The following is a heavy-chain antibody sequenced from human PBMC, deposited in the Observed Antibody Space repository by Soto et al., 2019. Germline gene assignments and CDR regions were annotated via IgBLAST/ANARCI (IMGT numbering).Heavy chain of an antibody. J-gene: IGHJ4*02. V-gene: IGHV3-23*01. Sequence: HPGGSLRLSCAASGFTFSTYAMSWVRQAPGKGLEWVSAISRSGDSTYYAHSVKGRFTISRDSSKNTLYLQMNSLRAEDTAVYYCAKDRPHYGGNPHGSIRHYFDSWGQGTLVTVSS. CDR3: AKDRPHYGGNPHGSIRHYFDS. CDR2: ISRSGDST. D-gene: IGHD4-17*01. CDR1: GFTFSTYA.